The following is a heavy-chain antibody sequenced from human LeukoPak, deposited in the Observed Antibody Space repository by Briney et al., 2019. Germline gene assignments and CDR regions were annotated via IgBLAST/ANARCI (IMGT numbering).Heavy chain of an antibody. J-gene: IGHJ3*02. D-gene: IGHD2-15*01. CDR1: GGSISSGDYY. V-gene: IGHV4-30-4*08. CDR3: ARGRAGYCSGGSCQCEAYAFDI. CDR2: IYYSGST. Sequence: SQTLSLTCTVSGGSISSGDYYWSWIRQPPGKGLEWIGYIYYSGSTYYNPSLKSRVTISVDTSKNQFSLKLSSVTATDTAVYYCARGRAGYCSGGSCQCEAYAFDIWGQGTMVTVSS.